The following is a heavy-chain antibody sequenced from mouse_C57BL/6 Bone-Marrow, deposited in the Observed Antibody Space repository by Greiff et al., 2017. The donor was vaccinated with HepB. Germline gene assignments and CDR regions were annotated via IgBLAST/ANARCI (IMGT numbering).Heavy chain of an antibody. CDR2: IYPGDGDT. CDR3: ARKGETAQAPFAY. D-gene: IGHD3-2*02. V-gene: IGHV1-82*01. J-gene: IGHJ3*01. CDR1: GYAFSSSW. Sequence: VQLQQSGPELVKPGASVKISCKASGYAFSSSWMNWVKQRPGKGLEWIGRIYPGDGDTNYNGKFKGKATLTADKSSSTAYIQLSSLTSEDSAVYFCARKGETAQAPFAYWGQGTLVTVSA.